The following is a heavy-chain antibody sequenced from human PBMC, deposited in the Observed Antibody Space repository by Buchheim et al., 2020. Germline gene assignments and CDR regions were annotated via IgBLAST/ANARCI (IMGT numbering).Heavy chain of an antibody. Sequence: QVQLVESGGGVVQPGRSLRLSCAASGFTFSSYAMHWVRQAPGKGLEWVAVISYDGSNKYYADSVKGRFTISRDNSKNTRYLQMNSLRAEDTAVYYCARDGDLEVTSDYYYYGMDVWGQGTT. J-gene: IGHJ6*02. V-gene: IGHV3-30*04. CDR3: ARDGDLEVTSDYYYYGMDV. CDR2: ISYDGSNK. D-gene: IGHD7-27*01. CDR1: GFTFSSYA.